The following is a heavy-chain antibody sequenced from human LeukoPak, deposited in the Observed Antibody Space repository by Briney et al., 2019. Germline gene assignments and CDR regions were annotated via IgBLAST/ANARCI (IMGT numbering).Heavy chain of an antibody. V-gene: IGHV3-11*01. CDR2: ISSSGSTI. J-gene: IGHJ4*02. Sequence: PGGSLRLSCAASGFTFSDYYMSWIRQAPGKGLEWVSYISSSGSTIYYADSVKGRFTISRDNAKNSLYLQMNSLGAEDTAVYYCASPQVMRSSSPLFDYWGQGTLVTVSS. CDR3: ASPQVMRSSSPLFDY. D-gene: IGHD6-6*01. CDR1: GFTFSDYY.